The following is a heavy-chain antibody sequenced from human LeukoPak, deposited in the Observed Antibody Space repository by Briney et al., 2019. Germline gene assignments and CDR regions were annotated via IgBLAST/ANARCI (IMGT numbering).Heavy chain of an antibody. J-gene: IGHJ3*02. Sequence: KPSETLSLTCAVYSGSFSSYYWSWIRQPPGKGLEWIGYIYHSGNTNYNPSLKSRVTISVDTSKNQFSLKLSSVTAADTAVYYCASHYFDDTFDIWGRGTVVTVSS. V-gene: IGHV4-59*08. D-gene: IGHD3-10*01. CDR2: IYHSGNT. CDR1: SGSFSSYY. CDR3: ASHYFDDTFDI.